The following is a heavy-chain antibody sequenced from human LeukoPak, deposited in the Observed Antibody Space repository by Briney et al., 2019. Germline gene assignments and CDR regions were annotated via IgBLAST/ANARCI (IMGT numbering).Heavy chain of an antibody. CDR1: GGSISNFY. J-gene: IGHJ3*02. D-gene: IGHD6-6*01. Sequence: PSETLSLTCTVSGGSISNFYWSWIRQPPGKGLEWIGYIFYSGSTNYNPSLKSRVTISVDTSKNQFSLKLSSVTAADAAVFYCARLYTSFRAFDIWGQGTMVTVSS. CDR2: IFYSGST. V-gene: IGHV4-59*12. CDR3: ARLYTSFRAFDI.